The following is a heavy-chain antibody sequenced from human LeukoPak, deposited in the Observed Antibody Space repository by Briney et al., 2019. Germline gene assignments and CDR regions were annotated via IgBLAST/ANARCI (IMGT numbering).Heavy chain of an antibody. CDR1: RFTLSTYW. Sequence: GGSLRLSCAASRFTLSTYWMSWVRQAPGKGLEWVAHIKQDGGQIYYLESVKGRFTVSRDNAKNSLYLQMNSLRAEDTAVYYCARLGARQMLEYWGQGTLVTVSS. V-gene: IGHV3-7*01. J-gene: IGHJ4*02. CDR2: IKQDGGQI. CDR3: ARLGARQMLEY. D-gene: IGHD4-17*01.